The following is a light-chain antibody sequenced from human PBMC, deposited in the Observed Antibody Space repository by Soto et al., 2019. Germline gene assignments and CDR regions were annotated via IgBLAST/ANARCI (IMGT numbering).Light chain of an antibody. CDR1: SSDVGSYNL. Sequence: QSALTQPASVSGSPGQSITISCTGTSSDVGSYNLVSWYQQHPGKAPKLMIYEVSKRPSGVSNRFSGSKSVNTATLTISGLQADDEADCYCSSYTSSSTRVFGTGTKVTV. J-gene: IGLJ1*01. CDR3: SSYTSSSTRV. CDR2: EVS. V-gene: IGLV2-14*02.